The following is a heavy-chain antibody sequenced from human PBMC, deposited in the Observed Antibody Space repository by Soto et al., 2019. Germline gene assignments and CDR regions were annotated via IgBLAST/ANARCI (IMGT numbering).Heavy chain of an antibody. CDR1: GYSFTGFW. CDR2: IYPADSDT. J-gene: IGHJ6*02. Sequence: PGESLKISCQASGYSFTGFWIGWVRQLPGKGLEWMGTIYPADSDTKYSPSFEGQVTISVDKSVNTAYLQWSTLKASGTATYYCARRGDFWSGTTQAGYYYGMDVWGQGTTVTVSS. CDR3: ARRGDFWSGTTQAGYYYGMDV. V-gene: IGHV5-51*01. D-gene: IGHD3-3*01.